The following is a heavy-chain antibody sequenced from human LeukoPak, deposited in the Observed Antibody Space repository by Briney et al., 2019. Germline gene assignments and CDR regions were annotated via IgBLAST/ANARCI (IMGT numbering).Heavy chain of an antibody. CDR1: GFIFSSYA. Sequence: PGGSLRLSCAAPGFIFSSYAMSWVRQAPGKGLEWVSAISGSGGSTYYADSVKGRFTISRDNSKNTLYLQMNSLRAEDTAVYYCAKFKFGSSGWCDYWGQGTLVTVSS. J-gene: IGHJ4*02. CDR3: AKFKFGSSGWCDY. V-gene: IGHV3-23*01. CDR2: ISGSGGST. D-gene: IGHD6-19*01.